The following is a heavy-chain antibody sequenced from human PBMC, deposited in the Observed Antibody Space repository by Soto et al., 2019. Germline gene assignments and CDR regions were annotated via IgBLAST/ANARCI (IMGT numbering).Heavy chain of an antibody. CDR1: GGSISSGDCY. CDR2: IYYSGST. V-gene: IGHV4-30-4*01. CDR3: ARRLTIFGVVIILDY. D-gene: IGHD3-3*01. J-gene: IGHJ4*02. Sequence: SETLSLTCTVSGGSISSGDCYWSWIRQPPGKGLEWIGYIYYSGSTYYNPSLESRVTISVDTSKNQFSLKLSSVTAADTAVYYCARRLTIFGVVIILDYWGQGTLVTVSS.